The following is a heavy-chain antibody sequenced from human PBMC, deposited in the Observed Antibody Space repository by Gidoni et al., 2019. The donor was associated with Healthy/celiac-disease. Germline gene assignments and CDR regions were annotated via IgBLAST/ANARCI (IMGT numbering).Heavy chain of an antibody. J-gene: IGHJ4*02. V-gene: IGHV1-69*02. D-gene: IGHD6-13*01. CDR1: GGTFSSYT. CDR3: ATHPVRGSWIDEIDY. CDR2: IIPILGIA. Sequence: QVQLVQSGAEVKKPGSSVKVSCKASGGTFSSYTIRWVRQAPGHGLEWMGRIIPILGIANYAQKFQGRVTITADKSTSTAYMELSSLRSEDTAVYYCATHPVRGSWIDEIDYCGQGTLVTVSS.